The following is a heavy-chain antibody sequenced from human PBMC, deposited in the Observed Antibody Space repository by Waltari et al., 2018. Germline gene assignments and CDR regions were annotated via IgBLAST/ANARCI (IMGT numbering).Heavy chain of an antibody. CDR3: ARDVDWGVGALGY. V-gene: IGHV3-74*01. D-gene: IGHD1-26*01. CDR2: INSDGTNI. CDR1: GFTFSNYW. Sequence: EVQLVESGGGLVQPGGSLRLSCAASGFTFSNYWMHWVRQIPGKGLMWVLRINSDGTNIGDADSVRGRVTSSKDNAKNTLYLQMNSLSAEDTAVYYCARDVDWGVGALGYWGQGTPVTVS. J-gene: IGHJ4*02.